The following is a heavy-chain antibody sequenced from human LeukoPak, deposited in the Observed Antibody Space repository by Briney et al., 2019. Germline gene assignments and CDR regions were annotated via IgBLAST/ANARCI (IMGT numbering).Heavy chain of an antibody. CDR1: GFTFSSSW. CDR3: ARGLVPGFLDY. Sequence: GRSLRLSCAASGFTFSSSWMYWDRQAPGKGLVWVSRINSDESITTYADSVKGRFTISRDNAKNTLYLQMNSLRAEDTAVYYCARGLVPGFLDYWGQGTPVTVSS. J-gene: IGHJ4*02. CDR2: INSDESIT. V-gene: IGHV3-74*01. D-gene: IGHD4-11*01.